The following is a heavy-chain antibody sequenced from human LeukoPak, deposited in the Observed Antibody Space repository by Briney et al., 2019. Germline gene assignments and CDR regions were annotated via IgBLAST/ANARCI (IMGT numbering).Heavy chain of an antibody. CDR1: GFTVSSNY. CDR3: ARDQDYAFDY. J-gene: IGHJ4*02. D-gene: IGHD4-17*01. V-gene: IGHV3-66*01. Sequence: PGGSLRLSCAASGFTVSSNYMSWVRQAPGKGLEWVSVIYSGGSTYYADSVKGRFTISRDNAKNSLYLQMNSLRDEDTAVYYCARDQDYAFDYWGQGTLVTVSS. CDR2: IYSGGST.